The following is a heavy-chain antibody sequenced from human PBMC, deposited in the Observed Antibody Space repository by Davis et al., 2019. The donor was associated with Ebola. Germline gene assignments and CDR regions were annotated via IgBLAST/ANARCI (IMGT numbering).Heavy chain of an antibody. D-gene: IGHD3-22*01. CDR3: ARAGVNSYDSSGYYYDY. CDR2: ISSSSSTI. CDR1: GFTFTRYS. Sequence: PGGSLRLSRAASGFTFTRYSMNWVRQAPGKGLEWVSYISSSSSTIYYADSVKGRFTISRDNAKNSLYLQMNSLRDEDTAVYFCARAGVNSYDSSGYYYDYWGQGTLVTVSS. J-gene: IGHJ4*02. V-gene: IGHV3-48*02.